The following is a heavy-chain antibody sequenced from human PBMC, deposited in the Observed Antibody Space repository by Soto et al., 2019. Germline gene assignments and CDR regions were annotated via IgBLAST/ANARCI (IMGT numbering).Heavy chain of an antibody. CDR3: ARGVRVAGTRGWFDP. Sequence: SETLSLTCAVYGGSFSGYYWSWIRQPPGKGLEWIGEINHSGSTNYNPSLKSRVTISVDTSKNQFSLKLSSVTAADTAVYYCARGVRVAGTRGWFDPWGQGTLVTVSS. CDR2: INHSGST. CDR1: GGSFSGYY. J-gene: IGHJ5*02. V-gene: IGHV4-34*01. D-gene: IGHD6-19*01.